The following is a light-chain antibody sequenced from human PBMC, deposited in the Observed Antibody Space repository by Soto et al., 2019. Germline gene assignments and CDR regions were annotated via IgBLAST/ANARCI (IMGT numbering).Light chain of an antibody. CDR2: GAS. J-gene: IGKJ1*01. CDR1: QTVGTS. CDR3: QQVKSFPPT. Sequence: EIVLTQSPATLSVSPGERATLSCRASQTVGTSLVWYQQKPGQAPSLLIYGASTRAAGIPARFSGSGSGTDFTLTISSLQPEDFATYYCQQVKSFPPTFGQGTQVEIK. V-gene: IGKV3-15*01.